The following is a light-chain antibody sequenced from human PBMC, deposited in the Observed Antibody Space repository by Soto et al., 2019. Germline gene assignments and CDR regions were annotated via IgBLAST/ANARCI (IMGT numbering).Light chain of an antibody. CDR2: DAS. CDR1: QSVSSY. Sequence: EIVLTQSPATLSLSPGERAPLSCRASQSVSSYLAWYQQTPGQAHRLLIYDASNRATGIPARFSGSGSGTDFTLTISSLEPEDFAVYYCQQRSNWPITCGQGTRREI. V-gene: IGKV3-11*01. J-gene: IGKJ5*01. CDR3: QQRSNWPIT.